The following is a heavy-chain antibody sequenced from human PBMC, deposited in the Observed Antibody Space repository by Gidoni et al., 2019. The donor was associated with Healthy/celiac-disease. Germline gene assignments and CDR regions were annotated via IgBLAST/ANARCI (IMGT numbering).Heavy chain of an antibody. D-gene: IGHD5-12*01. Sequence: QVTLTESGPVLVQPTETLTLTCTVSGFSLSNARMGVSWIRQPPGKALEWLAHIFSTDEKSYSTSLKSRLTISKDTSKSQVVLTMTNMDPVDTATYYCARIRGYEVTYWYFDLWGRGTLVTVSS. CDR1: GFSLSNARMG. J-gene: IGHJ2*01. CDR2: IFSTDEK. V-gene: IGHV2-26*01. CDR3: ARIRGYEVTYWYFDL.